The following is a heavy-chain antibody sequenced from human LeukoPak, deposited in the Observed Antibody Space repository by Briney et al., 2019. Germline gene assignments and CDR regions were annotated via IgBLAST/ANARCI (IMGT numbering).Heavy chain of an antibody. CDR2: LYSDGNT. V-gene: IGHV3-53*01. CDR1: GFTVITND. J-gene: IGHJ4*02. Sequence: GGSLRLSCAASGFTVITNDMTWVRQAPGKGLEWVSDLYSDGNTKYADSVQGRFTISRDNSKNTLYLEMNSLSPDDTAVYYCARGVEPLAANTLAYWGQGTLVTVSS. CDR3: ARGVEPLAANTLAY. D-gene: IGHD1-14*01.